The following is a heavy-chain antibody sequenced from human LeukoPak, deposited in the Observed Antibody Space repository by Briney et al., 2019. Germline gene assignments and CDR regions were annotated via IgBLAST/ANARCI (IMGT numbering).Heavy chain of an antibody. CDR3: VRDQGDSSGWIFFDY. CDR1: GYTFTNFG. J-gene: IGHJ4*02. Sequence: GASVKVPCKASGYTFTNFGFSWVRQAPGQGLEWMGWISGYNGDTDYAQKFQGRVTMTTDTSTSTAYMELRSLRSDDTAVYYCVRDQGDSSGWIFFDYWGQGTLVTVSS. CDR2: ISGYNGDT. V-gene: IGHV1-18*04. D-gene: IGHD6-19*01.